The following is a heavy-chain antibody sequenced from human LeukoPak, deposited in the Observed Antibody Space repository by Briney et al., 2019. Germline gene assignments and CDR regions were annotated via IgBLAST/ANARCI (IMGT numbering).Heavy chain of an antibody. CDR2: MNPNSGNT. CDR1: GYTFTSYD. CDR3: AREEPGDIVVVPAALMDMEWFDP. J-gene: IGHJ5*02. Sequence: GASVKVSCKASGYTFTSYDINWVRQATGQGLEWMGWMNPNSGNTGYAQKFQGRVTMTRDTSISTAYMELSRLRSDDTAVYYCAREEPGDIVVVPAALMDMEWFDPWGQGTLVTVSS. D-gene: IGHD2-2*01. V-gene: IGHV1-8*02.